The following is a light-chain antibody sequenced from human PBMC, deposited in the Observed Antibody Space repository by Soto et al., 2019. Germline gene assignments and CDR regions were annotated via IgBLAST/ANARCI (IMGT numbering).Light chain of an antibody. J-gene: IGKJ4*01. CDR3: QQYNHWPPLT. CDR2: GAS. V-gene: IGKV3-15*01. Sequence: EIVMTQSTATLSVSPRERATLSCRASQSVGRNLAWYQQKPGQAPRLLIYGASTRATGIPARFSGSGSGTEFTLTISSLQSEDFAIYSCQQYNHWPPLTFGGGTKVEIK. CDR1: QSVGRN.